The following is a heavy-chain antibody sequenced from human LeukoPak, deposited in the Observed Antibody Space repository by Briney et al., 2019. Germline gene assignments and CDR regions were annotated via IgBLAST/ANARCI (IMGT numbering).Heavy chain of an antibody. CDR2: IYYSGST. Sequence: SETLSLTCTVSGGSISSGGYYWSWIRQHPGKGLEWIGYIYYSGSTYYNPSLKSRVTISADTSKNQFSLKLSSVTAADTAVYYCSRARSAAGNFDYWGQGTLVTVSS. V-gene: IGHV4-31*03. CDR1: GGSISSGGYY. J-gene: IGHJ4*02. D-gene: IGHD6-13*01. CDR3: SRARSAAGNFDY.